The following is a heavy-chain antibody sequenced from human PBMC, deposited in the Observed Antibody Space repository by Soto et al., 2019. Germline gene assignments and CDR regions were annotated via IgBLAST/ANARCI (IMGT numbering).Heavy chain of an antibody. CDR1: GGSISSGGYY. CDR2: IYYSGST. CDR3: ARIKYYYDSSGSIGWFDP. D-gene: IGHD3-22*01. J-gene: IGHJ5*02. Sequence: SETLSLTCTVSGGSISSGGYYWSWIRQHPVKGLEWIGYIYYSGSTYYNPSLKSRVTISVDTSKNQFSLKLSSVTAADTAVYYCARIKYYYDSSGSIGWFDPWGQGTLVTVSS. V-gene: IGHV4-31*03.